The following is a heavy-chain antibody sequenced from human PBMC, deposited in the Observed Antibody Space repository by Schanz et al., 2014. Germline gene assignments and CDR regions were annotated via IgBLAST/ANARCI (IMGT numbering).Heavy chain of an antibody. CDR3: AKRNHDMQSLPLDY. CDR2: ISGSGAT. V-gene: IGHV3-23*04. J-gene: IGHJ4*02. CDR1: GFTFSSYA. D-gene: IGHD3-9*01. Sequence: EVQLVESGGGLVQPGGSLRLSCVASGFTFSSYAMGWVRQTPGKGLEWVSAISGSGATYYADSVKGRFTISRDNSKNTLYLQMNSLSAEDTAVYYCAKRNHDMQSLPLDYWGQGTLVIVSS.